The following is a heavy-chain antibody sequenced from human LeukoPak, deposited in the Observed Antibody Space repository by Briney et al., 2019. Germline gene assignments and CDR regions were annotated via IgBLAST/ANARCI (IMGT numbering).Heavy chain of an antibody. CDR2: ISGSGGST. D-gene: IGHD1-26*01. V-gene: IGHV3-23*01. CDR1: GFTFNNYA. J-gene: IGHJ6*03. CDR3: AKLAGATNYYYYMDV. Sequence: GGSRRLSCAASGFTFNNYAMSWVRQAPGKGLEWVLGISGSGGSTHYADSVKGRFTISRDNSKNTLHLQMNSLRAEDTAVYYCAKLAGATNYYYYMDVWGKGTTVTVSS.